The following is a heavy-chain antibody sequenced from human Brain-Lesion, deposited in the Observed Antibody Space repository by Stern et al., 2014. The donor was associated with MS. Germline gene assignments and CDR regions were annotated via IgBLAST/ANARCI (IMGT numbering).Heavy chain of an antibody. Sequence: QVQLVESGPGLVKPSETLSLTCTVSGGSISSSSYYWGWIRQPPGKGLEWIGSIYYRGSTYYNPSLKSRVTISMEQPKNQFSLSLSSVTAADTAVYFCAKLWLGELPESPFDYWGQGTLVTVSS. V-gene: IGHV4-39*01. CDR2: IYYRGST. D-gene: IGHD3-10*01. CDR3: AKLWLGELPESPFDY. CDR1: GGSISSSSYY. J-gene: IGHJ4*02.